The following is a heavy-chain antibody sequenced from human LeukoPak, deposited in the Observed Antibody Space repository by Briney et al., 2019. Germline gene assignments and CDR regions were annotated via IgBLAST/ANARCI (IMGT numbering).Heavy chain of an antibody. CDR1: GFTFSDYS. CDR3: AGMVTAGIYRGGYYFDY. CDR2: ISSTSSYI. D-gene: IGHD6-13*01. Sequence: HPGGSLRLSCAASGFTFSDYSLTWVRQAPGKGLEWVSSISSTSSYIYYADSLKGRFTISRDNAKNSLYLQMISLRAEDTAVYYCAGMVTAGIYRGGYYFDYWGQGALVTVSS. V-gene: IGHV3-21*01. J-gene: IGHJ4*02.